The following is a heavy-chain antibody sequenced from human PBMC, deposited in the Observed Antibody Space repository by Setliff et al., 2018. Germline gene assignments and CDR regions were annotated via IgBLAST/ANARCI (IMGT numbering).Heavy chain of an antibody. D-gene: IGHD6-19*01. CDR3: ARDGDSSGWYAGGEFDY. CDR2: ISAYNGNT. Sequence: ASVKVSCKASGYTFTSYGISWVRQAPGQGLEWMGWISAYNGNTNYAQKLQGRVTMTTDTSTSTAYMELRSLRSDDTAVYYCARDGDSSGWYAGGEFDYWGQGTLVTVSS. V-gene: IGHV1-18*01. CDR1: GYTFTSYG. J-gene: IGHJ4*02.